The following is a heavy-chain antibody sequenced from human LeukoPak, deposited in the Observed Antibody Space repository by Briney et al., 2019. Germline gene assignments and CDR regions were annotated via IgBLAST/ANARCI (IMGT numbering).Heavy chain of an antibody. CDR2: TSDDGNDE. CDR3: ARDSSGNHFDF. D-gene: IGHD1-1*01. J-gene: IGHJ4*02. V-gene: IGHV3-30-3*01. CDR1: GFTFSYYA. Sequence: PEKSLRLSCTVSGFTFSYYALHWVRQAPGKGLEWVAITSDDGNDEDYADSVKGRFTISRDNSKNTLFLQMDSLRPEDTAVYYCARDSSGNHFDFWGQGTLVTVSS.